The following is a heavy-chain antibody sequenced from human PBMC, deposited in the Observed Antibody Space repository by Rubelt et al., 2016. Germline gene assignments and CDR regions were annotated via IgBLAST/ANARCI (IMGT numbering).Heavy chain of an antibody. J-gene: IGHJ6*02. Sequence: QVQLQQWGAGLLKPSETLSLTCAVYGGSFSGYYWSWIRQPPGKGLEWIGEINHSGSTNYNPSLKSRVTISIDTSKNQFSLKLGSVTAADTAVYYCARHWDYDGMDVWGQGTTVTVS. CDR1: GGSFSGYY. V-gene: IGHV4-34*01. D-gene: IGHD7-27*01. CDR3: ARHWDYDGMDV. CDR2: INHSGST.